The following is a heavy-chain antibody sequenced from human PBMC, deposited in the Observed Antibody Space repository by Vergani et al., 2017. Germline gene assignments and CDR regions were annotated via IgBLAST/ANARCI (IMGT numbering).Heavy chain of an antibody. J-gene: IGHJ3*01. Sequence: EKQLVQSGSETKKPGESLTISCQAFGYIFSNFWIGWVRQRPGRGLEWMGIIYPGDSEVKSNPTFRGQVIFSVDTSVNTAYLQWRSLQASDTATYFCASGGHGSENGGALQLWGQGTNITFSS. CDR2: IYPGDSEV. V-gene: IGHV5-51*01. CDR3: ASGGHGSENGGALQL. CDR1: GYIFSNFW. D-gene: IGHD3-10*01.